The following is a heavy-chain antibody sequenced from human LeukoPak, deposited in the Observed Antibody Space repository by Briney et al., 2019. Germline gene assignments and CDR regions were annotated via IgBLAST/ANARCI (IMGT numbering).Heavy chain of an antibody. CDR3: ARDSRSRGAPGNYFDY. V-gene: IGHV1-8*03. Sequence: ASVKVSCKASGYTFTSYDINWVRQATGQGLEWMGWMNPNSGNTGYAQKFQGRVTITRNTSISTAYMELSSLRSEDAAVYYCARDSRSRGAPGNYFDYWGQGTLVTVSS. J-gene: IGHJ4*02. CDR2: MNPNSGNT. CDR1: GYTFTSYD. D-gene: IGHD1-14*01.